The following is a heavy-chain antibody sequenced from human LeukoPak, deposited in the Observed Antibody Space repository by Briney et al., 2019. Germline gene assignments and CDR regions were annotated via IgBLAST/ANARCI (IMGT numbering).Heavy chain of an antibody. D-gene: IGHD3-22*01. CDR1: GGSFSNYY. Sequence: SETLSLTCAVYGGSFSNYYWSWIRQPPGKGLEWIGKIIPSGSINYNPSLKSRVAISVDTSQNQFSLKLSSVTAADTAVYYCARQDYRDSSGHNWFDPWGQGTQVTVSS. V-gene: IGHV4-34*12. J-gene: IGHJ5*02. CDR3: ARQDYRDSSGHNWFDP. CDR2: IIPSGSI.